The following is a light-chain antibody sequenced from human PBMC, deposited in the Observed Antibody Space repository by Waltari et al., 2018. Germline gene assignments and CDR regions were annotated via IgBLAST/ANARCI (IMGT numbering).Light chain of an antibody. CDR3: MQALQTPRT. V-gene: IGKV2-28*01. Sequence: DIVMTQSPLSLPVTPGDPASISCRSSQRLLHSNGYDYSDWYLQKQGQSPQLLIYLGSNRASGVPARFSGSGSGTDFTLKISRVEAEDVGVYYCMQALQTPRTFGQGTKVEIK. CDR2: LGS. CDR1: QRLLHSNGYDY. J-gene: IGKJ1*01.